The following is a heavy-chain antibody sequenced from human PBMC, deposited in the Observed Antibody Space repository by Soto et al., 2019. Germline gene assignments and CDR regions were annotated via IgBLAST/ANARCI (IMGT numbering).Heavy chain of an antibody. Sequence: PSETLSLTCTVSGGSISSSHWNWIRQSPGKGLEWIGYIYYSGSPTYNPSLKSRVTISVDRSKNQFSLKLGSVTAADSAIYYCARDLVYYDSSGSPYYVMDVWGQGTTVTVSS. D-gene: IGHD3-22*01. J-gene: IGHJ6*02. V-gene: IGHV4-59*01. CDR1: GGSISSSH. CDR2: IYYSGSP. CDR3: ARDLVYYDSSGSPYYVMDV.